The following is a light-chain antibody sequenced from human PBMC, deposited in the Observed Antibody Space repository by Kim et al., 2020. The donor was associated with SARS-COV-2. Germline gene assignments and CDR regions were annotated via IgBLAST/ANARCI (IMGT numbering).Light chain of an antibody. J-gene: IGLJ2*01. V-gene: IGLV1-44*01. CDR2: NNN. Sequence: ELTQPPSASGTPGQRVTISCSGSSSNIGSRAVNWFQKLPGTAPKLLIYNNNQRPSGVPDRFSGSKSGTSASLAISGLQSEDEADYYCSGWDDSLSGVLFGGGTQLTVL. CDR1: SSNIGSRA. CDR3: SGWDDSLSGVL.